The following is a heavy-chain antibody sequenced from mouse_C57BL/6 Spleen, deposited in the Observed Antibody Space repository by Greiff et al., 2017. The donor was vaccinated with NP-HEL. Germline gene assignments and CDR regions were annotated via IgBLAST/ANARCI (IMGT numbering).Heavy chain of an antibody. CDR1: GYTFTDYE. V-gene: IGHV1-15*01. D-gene: IGHD2-1*01. Sequence: QVQLQQSGAELVRPGASVTLSCKASGYTFTDYEMHWVKQTPVHGLEWIGAIDPETGGTAYNQKFKGKAILTADKSSSTAYMELRSLTSEDSAVYYCTRWEGYYGYYFDYWGQGTTLTVSS. J-gene: IGHJ2*01. CDR2: IDPETGGT. CDR3: TRWEGYYGYYFDY.